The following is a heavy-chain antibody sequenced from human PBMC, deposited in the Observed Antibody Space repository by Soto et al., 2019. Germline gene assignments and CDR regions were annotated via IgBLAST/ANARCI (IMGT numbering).Heavy chain of an antibody. CDR1: GFTFSTYA. J-gene: IGHJ4*02. V-gene: IGHV3-23*01. CDR2: ISGSGDRT. CDR3: AKGIPYYDSIGYFDY. Sequence: GGSLRLSCAGSGFTFSTYAMSWVRQAPGKGLEWVSGISGSGDRTYYADSVKGRFTIYRDDSKNTLYLQMNSLRAEDTAVYYCAKGIPYYDSIGYFDYWGQGTLVTVSS. D-gene: IGHD3-22*01.